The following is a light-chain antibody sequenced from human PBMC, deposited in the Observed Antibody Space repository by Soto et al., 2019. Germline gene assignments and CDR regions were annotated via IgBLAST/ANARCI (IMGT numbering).Light chain of an antibody. CDR2: DNI. CDR1: SSNIGADYD. Sequence: QSVLTQPPSVSGAPGQRVTISCTGSSSNIGADYDVHWYQHLPGTAPKLLIYDNIHRPSGVPNRFSGSKSDTSASLAITGLQAEDEADYYCQSYDTTLSGLVFGGGTKLTVL. J-gene: IGLJ3*02. V-gene: IGLV1-40*01. CDR3: QSYDTTLSGLV.